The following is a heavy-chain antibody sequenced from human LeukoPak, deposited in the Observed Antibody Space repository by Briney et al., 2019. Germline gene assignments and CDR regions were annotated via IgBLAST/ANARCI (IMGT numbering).Heavy chain of an antibody. J-gene: IGHJ6*03. CDR3: ARDAPREVYDFWSGYYSGYYYYYMDV. D-gene: IGHD3-3*01. CDR2: IKEDGSEK. V-gene: IGHV3-7*01. CDR1: GFTFSSHW. Sequence: GGSLRLSCAASGFTFSSHWMSWVRQAPRKGLEWLANIKEDGSEKYYVDSVKGRFTISRDNAKNSLYLQMNSLRAEDTAVYYCARDAPREVYDFWSGYYSGYYYYYMDVWGKGTTVTVSS.